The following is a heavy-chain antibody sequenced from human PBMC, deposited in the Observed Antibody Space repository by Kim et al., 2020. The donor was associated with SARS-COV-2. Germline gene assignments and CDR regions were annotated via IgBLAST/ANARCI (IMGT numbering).Heavy chain of an antibody. Sequence: GGSLRLSCAASGFTFSSYSMNWVRQAPGKGLEWVSSISSSSSYIYYADSVKGRFTISRDNAKNSLYLQMNSLRAEDTAVYYCASLGVVEVESYYYGMDVWGQGTTVTVSS. CDR3: ASLGVVEVESYYYGMDV. CDR1: GFTFSSYS. V-gene: IGHV3-21*01. J-gene: IGHJ6*02. CDR2: ISSSSSYI. D-gene: IGHD2-2*01.